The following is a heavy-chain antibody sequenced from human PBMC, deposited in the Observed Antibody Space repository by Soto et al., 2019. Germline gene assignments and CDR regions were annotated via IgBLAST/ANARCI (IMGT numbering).Heavy chain of an antibody. D-gene: IGHD5-18*01. Sequence: GSGPTLVNPTQTLTLTCTFSGFSLSTGGVGVGWIRQPPGKALEWLGIIYWDDDKRYRPSLKSRLTITKDTSKNQLVLTMTNMDPVDTATYYCAHLPWKQLWPRAPVVYWGQGTPVTVSS. V-gene: IGHV2-5*02. J-gene: IGHJ4*02. CDR1: GFSLSTGGVG. CDR2: IYWDDDK. CDR3: AHLPWKQLWPRAPVVY.